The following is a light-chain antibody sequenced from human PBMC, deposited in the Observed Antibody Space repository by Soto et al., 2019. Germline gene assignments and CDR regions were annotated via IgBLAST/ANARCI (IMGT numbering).Light chain of an antibody. CDR2: GAA. CDR3: QHYGGSPPVT. V-gene: IGKV3-20*01. CDR1: QSVSSNY. J-gene: IGKJ5*01. Sequence: EIVLTQSPGTLSLSPGERATLSCRTSQSVSSNYLAWYQQRPGQAPRLLIYGAASRATGIPDRFSGSVSGTDFTLTISRLEPADFAVYYCQHYGGSPPVTFGQGKRLEIK.